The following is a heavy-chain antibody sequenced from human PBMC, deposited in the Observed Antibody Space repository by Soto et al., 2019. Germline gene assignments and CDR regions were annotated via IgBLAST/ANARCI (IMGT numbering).Heavy chain of an antibody. J-gene: IGHJ4*02. CDR2: IYYSGST. Sequence: QVQLQESGPGLVKPSETLSLTCTVSGGSISSYYWSWIRQPPGKGLEWIGYIYYSGSTNYNPSLKSRVTISVDTSKNQFSLKLSSVTAADTAVYYCARGVAVKFDYWGQGTLVTVSS. CDR3: ARGVAVKFDY. D-gene: IGHD6-19*01. CDR1: GGSISSYY. V-gene: IGHV4-59*08.